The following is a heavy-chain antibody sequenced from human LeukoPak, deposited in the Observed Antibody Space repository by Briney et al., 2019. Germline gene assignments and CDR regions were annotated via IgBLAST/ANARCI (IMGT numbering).Heavy chain of an antibody. J-gene: IGHJ6*03. CDR2: SDPGNAGT. CDR3: ARHVPYNWNDLNYYYMDV. Sequence: GASLQISCKGSGSNFTTYWIGGVRQLPGKGLEWRGMSDPGNAGTKYSPSFKGQVTISADKSKSTCSLQWSGLKASDTAMYYCARHVPYNWNDLNYYYMDVWGKGTTVTVSS. D-gene: IGHD1-20*01. V-gene: IGHV5-51*01. CDR1: GSNFTTYW.